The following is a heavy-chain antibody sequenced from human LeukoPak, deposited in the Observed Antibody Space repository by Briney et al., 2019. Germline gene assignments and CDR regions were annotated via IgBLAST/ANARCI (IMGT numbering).Heavy chain of an antibody. CDR2: ISGSGDST. CDR1: VFTFSSYW. Sequence: GGSLRLSCAASVFTFSSYWMTWVRQAPGKGLEWVSTISGSGDSTYYADSVKGRFTISRDNSKDTLYLQTSSVRVDDTAVYYCARDRGRYYDSRGFYWGYYFDSWGQGILVTVST. D-gene: IGHD3-22*01. V-gene: IGHV3-23*01. J-gene: IGHJ4*02. CDR3: ARDRGRYYDSRGFYWGYYFDS.